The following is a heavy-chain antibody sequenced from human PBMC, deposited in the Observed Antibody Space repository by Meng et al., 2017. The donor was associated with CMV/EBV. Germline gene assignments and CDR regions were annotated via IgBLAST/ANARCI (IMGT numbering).Heavy chain of an antibody. J-gene: IGHJ6*02. Sequence: GGSLRLSCAASGFTSISYWMSWVRQAPGKGLEWVANIKQDGSEKYYVDSVKGRFTISRDNAKNSLYLQMNSLRAEDTAVYYCTTTVTTSYYYYYGMDVWGQGTTVTVSS. CDR3: TTTVTTSYYYYYGMDV. CDR1: GFTSISYW. D-gene: IGHD4-17*01. CDR2: IKQDGSEK. V-gene: IGHV3-7*01.